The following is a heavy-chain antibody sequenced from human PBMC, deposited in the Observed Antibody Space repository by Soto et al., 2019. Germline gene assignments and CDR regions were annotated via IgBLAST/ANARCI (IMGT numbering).Heavy chain of an antibody. V-gene: IGHV5-51*01. CDR3: ASSAQRGYSSGWSDYYYYGIDV. J-gene: IGHJ6*02. CDR1: GYSFIDYW. D-gene: IGHD6-19*01. Sequence: GESLKISCKGSGYSFIDYWIGWVRQMPGKGLEWMGIIYPGDSYIRYSPSFQGQVTISADKSISTAYLQWSSLKASDTAMYYCASSAQRGYSSGWSDYYYYGIDVWGQGTTVTVSS. CDR2: IYPGDSYI.